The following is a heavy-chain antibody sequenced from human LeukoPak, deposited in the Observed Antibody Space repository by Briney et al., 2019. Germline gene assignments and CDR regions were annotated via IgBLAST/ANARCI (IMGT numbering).Heavy chain of an antibody. CDR1: GFTFSNAC. D-gene: IGHD5-18*01. V-gene: IGHV3-15*01. Sequence: PGGSLRLSCAASGFTFSNACMSWVRQAPGKGLEWVGRIKSKTDGGTTDYAAPVKGRFTISRDDSKNTLYLQMNSLKTEDTAVYYCTTDFWVQLWFDYWGQGTLVTVSS. J-gene: IGHJ4*02. CDR2: IKSKTDGGTT. CDR3: TTDFWVQLWFDY.